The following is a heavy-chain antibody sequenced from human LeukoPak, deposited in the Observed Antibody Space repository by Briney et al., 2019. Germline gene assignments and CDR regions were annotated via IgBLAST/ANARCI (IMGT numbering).Heavy chain of an antibody. CDR3: AREMVDPNWFDP. D-gene: IGHD2-15*01. Sequence: ASVKVSCKASGYTFTSYGISWVRQAPGQGLEWMGGIIPIFGTANYAQKFQGRVTITADKSTSTAYMELSSLRSEDTAVYYCAREMVDPNWFDPWGQGTLVTVSS. CDR2: IIPIFGTA. V-gene: IGHV1-69*06. CDR1: GYTFTSYG. J-gene: IGHJ5*02.